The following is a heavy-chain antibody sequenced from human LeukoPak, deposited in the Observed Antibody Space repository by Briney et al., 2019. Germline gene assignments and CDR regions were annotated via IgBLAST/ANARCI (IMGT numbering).Heavy chain of an antibody. J-gene: IGHJ4*02. Sequence: SETLSLTCTVSGGSISSSSYYWGWIRQPPGKGLEWIGSIYYSGSTYYNPSLKSRVTISVDTSKNQFSLKLSSVTAADTAVYYCARHALFEYKPLVIDYWGQGTLVTVSS. CDR3: ARHALFEYKPLVIDY. D-gene: IGHD6-6*01. CDR2: IYYSGST. CDR1: GGSISSSSYY. V-gene: IGHV4-39*07.